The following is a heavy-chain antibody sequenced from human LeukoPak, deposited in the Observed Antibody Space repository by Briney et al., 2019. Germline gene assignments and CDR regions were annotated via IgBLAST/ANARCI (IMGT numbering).Heavy chain of an antibody. Sequence: PGGSLRLSCAASGFTFSDYSMNWVRQAPGKGLEWVSSISSSSTYIYYADSVKGRFTISRDNAKNSLYLQINSLRAEDTAVYYCARNYGDYIELLGGRFDSWGQGTLVTVSS. CDR3: ARNYGDYIELLGGRFDS. CDR1: GFTFSDYS. D-gene: IGHD4-17*01. J-gene: IGHJ4*02. CDR2: ISSSSTYI. V-gene: IGHV3-21*01.